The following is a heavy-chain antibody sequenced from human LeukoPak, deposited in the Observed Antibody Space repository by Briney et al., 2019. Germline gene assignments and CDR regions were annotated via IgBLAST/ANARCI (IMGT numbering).Heavy chain of an antibody. CDR2: ISSSGSTI. J-gene: IGHJ6*03. D-gene: IGHD5-18*01. V-gene: IGHV3-11*04. CDR3: ARDRDTASYYYYDMDV. Sequence: GGSLRLSCAASGFTFSDYYMSWIRQAPGKGLEWVSYISSSGSTIYYADSVKGRFTISRDNAKNSLYLQMNSLRAEDTAVYYCARDRDTASYYYYDMDVWGKGTTVTVSS. CDR1: GFTFSDYY.